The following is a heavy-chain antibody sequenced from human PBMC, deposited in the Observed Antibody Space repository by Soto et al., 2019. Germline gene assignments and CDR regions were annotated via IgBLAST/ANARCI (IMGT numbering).Heavy chain of an antibody. J-gene: IGHJ4*02. Sequence: SETLSLTCAVYGGSFSGYYWSWIRQPPGKGLEWIGEINHSGSTNYNPSLKSRVTISVDTSKNQFSLKLSSVTAADTAVYYCARGRGYSYWGQGTLVTVS. CDR1: GGSFSGYY. D-gene: IGHD5-18*01. V-gene: IGHV4-34*01. CDR3: ARGRGYSY. CDR2: INHSGST.